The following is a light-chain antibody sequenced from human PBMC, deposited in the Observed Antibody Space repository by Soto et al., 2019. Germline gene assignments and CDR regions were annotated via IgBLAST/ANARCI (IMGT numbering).Light chain of an antibody. CDR2: DTS. CDR3: LLSYIGPHVI. Sequence: QAVVTQEPSLTVSPGGTVTLTCGSSTGAVTSGHYPYWFQQKPGQAPKTLISDTSNTHSWTPARFSGSLLGGKAALTLSGAQPEDEAEYYCLLSYIGPHVIFGGGTKLTVL. V-gene: IGLV7-46*01. CDR1: TGAVTSGHY. J-gene: IGLJ2*01.